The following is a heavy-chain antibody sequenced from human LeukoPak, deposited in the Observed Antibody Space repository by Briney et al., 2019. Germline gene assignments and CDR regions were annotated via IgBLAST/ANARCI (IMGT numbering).Heavy chain of an antibody. CDR1: GFTFDDYA. Sequence: QAGGSLRLSCAASGFTFDDYAMHWVRQAPGKGLEWVSGISWNSGSIGYADSVKGRSTISRDNAKNSLYLQMNSLRAEDTALGYCAKDNHYGSGTYMDWGQGTLVTVSS. J-gene: IGHJ4*02. CDR2: ISWNSGSI. V-gene: IGHV3-9*01. CDR3: AKDNHYGSGTYMD. D-gene: IGHD3-10*01.